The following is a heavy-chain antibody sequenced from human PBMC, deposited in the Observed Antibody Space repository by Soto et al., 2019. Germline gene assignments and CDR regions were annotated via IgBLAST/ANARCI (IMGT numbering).Heavy chain of an antibody. D-gene: IGHD2-21*01. CDR2: VNSDGSYT. J-gene: IGHJ4*02. Sequence: GGSLRLSCAASGFTFSNAWMNWVRQAPGKGLVWVSRVNSDGSYTDYADSVKGRFTISRDNAKNTSSLQMDNLRVDGTALYYCARVESLILIWGQGTLVTVSS. V-gene: IGHV3-74*01. CDR3: ARVESLILI. CDR1: GFTFSNAW.